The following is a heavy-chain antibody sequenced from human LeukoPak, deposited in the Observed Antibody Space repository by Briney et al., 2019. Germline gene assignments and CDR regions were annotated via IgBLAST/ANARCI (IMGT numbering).Heavy chain of an antibody. J-gene: IGHJ3*02. Sequence: SETLSLTCAVSGGSISSSNWWSWVRQPPGKGLEWIGEIYHSGSTNYNPSLKSRVTISVDTSKNQFSLKLSSVTAADTAVYYCAREGVGAKSAFDIWGQGTMVTVSS. D-gene: IGHD1-26*01. CDR2: IYHSGST. CDR1: GGSISSSNW. CDR3: AREGVGAKSAFDI. V-gene: IGHV4-4*02.